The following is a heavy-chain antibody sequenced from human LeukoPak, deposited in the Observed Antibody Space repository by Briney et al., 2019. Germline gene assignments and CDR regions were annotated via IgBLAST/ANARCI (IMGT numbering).Heavy chain of an antibody. CDR1: GGSISSGGYS. J-gene: IGHJ4*02. CDR2: IYHSGST. CDR3: ARGSGEYYYDSSGYYNYFDY. D-gene: IGHD3-22*01. Sequence: SETLSLTCAVSGGSISSGGYSWSWIRQPPGKGLEWIGYIYHSGSTYYNPSLKSRVTISVDRSKNQFSLKLSSVTAADTAVYYCARGSGEYYYDSSGYYNYFDYWGQGTLVTVSS. V-gene: IGHV4-30-2*01.